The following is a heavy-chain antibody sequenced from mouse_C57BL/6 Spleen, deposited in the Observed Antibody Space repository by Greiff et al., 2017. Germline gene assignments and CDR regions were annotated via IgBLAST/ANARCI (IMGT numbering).Heavy chain of an antibody. CDR3: AREAFAY. Sequence: QVQLQQSGPELVKPGASVTISCKASGYAFSSSWMNWVKQRPGKGLEWIGRIYPGDGDTNYNGKFKGKATLTADKSSSTASMQLSSLTSEDAAVYFCAREAFAYWGQGTLVTVSA. V-gene: IGHV1-82*01. J-gene: IGHJ3*01. CDR2: IYPGDGDT. CDR1: GYAFSSSW.